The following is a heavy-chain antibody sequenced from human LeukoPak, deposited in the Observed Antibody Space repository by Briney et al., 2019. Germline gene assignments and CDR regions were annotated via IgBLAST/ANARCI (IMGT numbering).Heavy chain of an antibody. CDR1: GFTFSSYW. CDR3: ARGGTGYCTSSICYFDY. CDR2: ISSDESST. J-gene: IGHJ4*02. D-gene: IGHD2-2*01. Sequence: PGGSLRLSCAASGFTFSSYWMHWVRQAPGEGLVWVSRISSDESSTTYADSVKGRFTISRDNAKNTLYLQMNSLRAEDTAVYYCARGGTGYCTSSICYFDYWGPGIQVTVSS. V-gene: IGHV3-74*01.